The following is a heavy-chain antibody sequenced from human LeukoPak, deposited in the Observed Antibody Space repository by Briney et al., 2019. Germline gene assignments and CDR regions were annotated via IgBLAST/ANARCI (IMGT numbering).Heavy chain of an antibody. V-gene: IGHV3-7*01. CDR3: ARDGGYCSGGRCPPFYYCGMDV. J-gene: IGHJ6*02. CDR1: GFTFTVYW. CDR2: IKQDGSEK. D-gene: IGHD2-15*01. Sequence: GGSLRLSCAASGFTFTVYWMSWVRQAPGKGLEWVANIKQDGSEKYYVDSVKGRFTISRDNAQNSLYLQMNTLTVEDTAIYYCARDGGYCSGGRCPPFYYCGMDVWGQGTTVTVSS.